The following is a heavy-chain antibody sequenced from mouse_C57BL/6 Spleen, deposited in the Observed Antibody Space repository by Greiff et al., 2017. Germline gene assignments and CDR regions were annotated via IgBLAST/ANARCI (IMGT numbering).Heavy chain of an antibody. J-gene: IGHJ4*01. V-gene: IGHV5-16*01. Sequence: EVQVVESEGGLVQPGSSMKLSCTASGFTFSDYYMAWVRQVPEKGLEWVANINYDGSSTYYLDSLKSRFIISRDNAKNILYLQMSSLKSEDTATYYCARDRDYGSSYYAMDYWGQGTSVTVSS. CDR3: ARDRDYGSSYYAMDY. CDR2: INYDGSST. CDR1: GFTFSDYY. D-gene: IGHD1-1*01.